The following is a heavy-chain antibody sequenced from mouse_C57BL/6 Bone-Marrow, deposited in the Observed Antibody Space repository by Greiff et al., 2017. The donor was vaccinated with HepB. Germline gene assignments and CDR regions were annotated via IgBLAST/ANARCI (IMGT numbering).Heavy chain of an antibody. CDR3: AREGNYGNYGFAY. CDR1: GYTFTDYY. J-gene: IGHJ3*01. CDR2: INPYNGGT. D-gene: IGHD2-1*01. V-gene: IGHV1-19*01. Sequence: VQLQQSGPVLVKPGASVKMSCKASGYTFTDYYMNWVKQSHGKSLEWIGVINPYNGGTSYNQKFKGEATLTVDKSSSTAYMELNSLTSEDSAVYYSAREGNYGNYGFAYWGQGTLVTVSA.